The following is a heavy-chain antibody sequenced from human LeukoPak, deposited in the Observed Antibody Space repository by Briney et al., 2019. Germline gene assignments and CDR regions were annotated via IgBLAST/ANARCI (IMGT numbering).Heavy chain of an antibody. CDR1: GYTFTGYY. Sequence: ASVTVSCTASGYTFTGYYMHWVRQAPGQGLEWMGRINPNSGGTNYAQKFQGRVTMTRDTSISTAYMELSRLRSDDTAVYYCAILPYAGNNWFDPWGQGTLVTVSS. D-gene: IGHD3-16*01. CDR3: AILPYAGNNWFDP. CDR2: INPNSGGT. V-gene: IGHV1-2*06. J-gene: IGHJ5*02.